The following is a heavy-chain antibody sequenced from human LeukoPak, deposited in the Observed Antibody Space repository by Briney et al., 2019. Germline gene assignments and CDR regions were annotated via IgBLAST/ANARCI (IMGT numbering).Heavy chain of an antibody. Sequence: SETLSLTCAVYGGSFSGYYWSWIRQPPGKGLEWIGEINHSGRTNYNPSLESRVTISVDTSKNQFSLKLSSVTAADTAVYYCASLTMIVVPWGQGTLVTVSS. V-gene: IGHV4-34*01. CDR1: GGSFSGYY. CDR2: INHSGRT. D-gene: IGHD3-22*01. CDR3: ASLTMIVVP. J-gene: IGHJ5*02.